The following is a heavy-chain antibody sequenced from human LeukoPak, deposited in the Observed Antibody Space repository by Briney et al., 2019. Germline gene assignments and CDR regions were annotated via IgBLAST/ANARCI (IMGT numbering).Heavy chain of an antibody. CDR1: GFTFSSYA. Sequence: GGSLRLSCAASGFTFSSYAMSWVRQAPGKGLEWVSAISGSGGSTYYADSVKGRFTISGDNSKNTLYLQMNSLRAEDTAVYYCAKDHAYYDFWSGYFSVGMDVWGQGTTVTVSS. J-gene: IGHJ6*02. CDR3: AKDHAYYDFWSGYFSVGMDV. V-gene: IGHV3-23*01. D-gene: IGHD3-3*01. CDR2: ISGSGGST.